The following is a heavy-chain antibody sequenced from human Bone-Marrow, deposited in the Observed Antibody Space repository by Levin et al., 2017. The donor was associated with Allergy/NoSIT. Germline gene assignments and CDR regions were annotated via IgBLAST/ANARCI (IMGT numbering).Heavy chain of an antibody. V-gene: IGHV3-30-3*01. CDR3: ARAPPSVHPTWWFDP. J-gene: IGHJ5*02. CDR2: ISYDGSSK. CDR1: GFTFSSYT. Sequence: GGSLRLSCAASGFTFSSYTMHWVRQAPGKGPEWVAVISYDGSSKFYADSVKGRFTISRDTSNNMVSLQMNSLRTEDTAIYYCARAPPSVHPTWWFDPWGQGTLVTVSS. D-gene: IGHD3-10*01.